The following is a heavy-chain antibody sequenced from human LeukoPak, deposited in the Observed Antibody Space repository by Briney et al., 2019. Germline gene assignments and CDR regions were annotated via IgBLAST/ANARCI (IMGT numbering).Heavy chain of an antibody. CDR1: GGSITSYY. J-gene: IGHJ3*02. CDR3: ARDLRPHYYDSSGLDAFDI. Sequence: SETLSLTCSVSGGSITSYYWSWIRQPPEKGLEWIGYIYYSGSTYYNPSLKSRVTISVDTSKNQFSLKLSSVTAADTAVYYCARDLRPHYYDSSGLDAFDIWGQGTMVTVSS. CDR2: IYYSGST. V-gene: IGHV4-59*12. D-gene: IGHD3-22*01.